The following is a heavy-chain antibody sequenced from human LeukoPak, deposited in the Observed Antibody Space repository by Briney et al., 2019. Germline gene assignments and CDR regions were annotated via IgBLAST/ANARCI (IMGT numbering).Heavy chain of an antibody. CDR1: GGSISSSSYY. J-gene: IGHJ5*02. CDR3: ARHRGYCSSTSCHEYNWFDP. V-gene: IGHV4-39*01. D-gene: IGHD2-2*01. CDR2: ICYGGST. Sequence: SETLSLTCTVSGGSISSSSYYWGWIPQPPGKGLEWIGSICYGGSTYYNPSLKRRITIFVDTSNNQFFLMLSSVTAADTDVYYCARHRGYCSSTSCHEYNWFDPWGQGTLVTVSS.